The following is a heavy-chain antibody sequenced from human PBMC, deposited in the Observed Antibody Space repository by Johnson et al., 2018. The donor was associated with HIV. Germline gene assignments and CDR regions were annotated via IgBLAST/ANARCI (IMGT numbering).Heavy chain of an antibody. Sequence: EVHLVESGGGLVKPGGSLRLSCAASGFTFSNAWMSWVRQAPGKGLEWVGRIKSKTDGGTTDYAAPVKGRFTISRDDSKNTLYLQMNSLRAEDTAVYYCAKEGMGWLHHDACDIWGQGTMVTVSS. J-gene: IGHJ3*02. V-gene: IGHV3-15*01. CDR3: AKEGMGWLHHDACDI. CDR2: IKSKTDGGTT. CDR1: GFTFSNAW. D-gene: IGHD5-24*01.